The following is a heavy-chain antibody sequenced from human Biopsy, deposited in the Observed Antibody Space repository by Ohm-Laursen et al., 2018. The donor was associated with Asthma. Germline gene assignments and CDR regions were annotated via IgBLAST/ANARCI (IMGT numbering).Heavy chain of an antibody. CDR2: LNPVNGNT. Sequence: ASVKVSCKASGYTFTSNAIHWMRQAPGQSLEWMAWLNPVNGNTKYSQQFQGRVTMTRDTSTSTVYMELSSLRSEDTAVYYCARRGITGTTLDYWGQGTLVTVSS. V-gene: IGHV1-3*01. J-gene: IGHJ4*02. CDR1: GYTFTSNA. CDR3: ARRGITGTTLDY. D-gene: IGHD1-7*01.